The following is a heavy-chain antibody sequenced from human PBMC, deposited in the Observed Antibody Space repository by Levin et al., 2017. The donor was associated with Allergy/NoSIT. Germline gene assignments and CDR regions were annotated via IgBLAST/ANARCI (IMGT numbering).Heavy chain of an antibody. CDR2: ISTDKGNT. V-gene: IGHV1-18*01. CDR1: GYTFTDFG. J-gene: IGHJ4*02. CDR3: ATGRFRDY. Sequence: GGSLRLSCKASGYTFTDFGITWVRQAPGQGLEWMGWISTDKGNTNYARNLQGRVTMTTDTSTSTAYMELRNLRPDDTAVYYCATGRFRDYWGQGTLVTVSS.